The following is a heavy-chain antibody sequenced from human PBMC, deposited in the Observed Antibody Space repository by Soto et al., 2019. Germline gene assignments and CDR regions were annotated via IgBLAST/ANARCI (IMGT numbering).Heavy chain of an antibody. J-gene: IGHJ6*02. V-gene: IGHV3-48*02. D-gene: IGHD2-2*01. CDR2: ISSSSNTL. Sequence: GGSLRLSCAASGFTISPYNMIWVRQAPGKGLQCVSYISSSSNTLYYGDSVRGRFTISRDNAKNSLYLQMNSLRDEDTAVYYCARRPDATIKDISYYYALDVWGQGTTVTVSS. CDR1: GFTISPYN. CDR3: ARRPDATIKDISYYYALDV.